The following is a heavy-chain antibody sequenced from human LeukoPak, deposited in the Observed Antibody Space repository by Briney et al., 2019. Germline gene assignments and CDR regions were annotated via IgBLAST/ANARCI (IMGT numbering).Heavy chain of an antibody. V-gene: IGHV4-39*01. CDR1: GGSISSGTYY. Sequence: KPSETLSLTCTVSGGSISSGTYYWGWIRQPPGKGLGCIGTIYYSGSTSYNPSLKSRVTISVDTSKNQFSLKLTSVTAADTAVYYCAGTYRLRRFDPWGQGTLVTVSS. CDR3: AGTYRLRRFDP. J-gene: IGHJ5*02. D-gene: IGHD2-2*02. CDR2: IYYSGST.